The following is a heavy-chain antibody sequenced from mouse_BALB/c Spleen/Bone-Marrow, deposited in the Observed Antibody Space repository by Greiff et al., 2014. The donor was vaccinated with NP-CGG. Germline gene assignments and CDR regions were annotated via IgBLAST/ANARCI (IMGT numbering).Heavy chain of an antibody. CDR1: GYTFTSYW. D-gene: IGHD1-1*02. Sequence: QVQLQQPGAELVKPGASVKLSCKASGYTFTSYWMHWVKQRPGQGLEWIGEINPSNGRTNYNEKFKSKATLTVDKPSSTAYMQLSSLTSEDSAVYYCARGGGSYYAMDYWGQGTSVTVSS. CDR3: ARGGGSYYAMDY. CDR2: INPSNGRT. V-gene: IGHV1S81*02. J-gene: IGHJ4*01.